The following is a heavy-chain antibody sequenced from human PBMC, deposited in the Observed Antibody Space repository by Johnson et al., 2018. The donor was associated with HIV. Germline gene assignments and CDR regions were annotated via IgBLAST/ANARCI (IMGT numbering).Heavy chain of an antibody. J-gene: IGHJ3*02. D-gene: IGHD3-16*01. CDR3: AKCIWGRSLIDAFDI. Sequence: VQLVESGGGVVQPGRSLRLSCAASGFIFSTYGIHWVRQAPGKGLEWVAGMWYDGSNKDYADSVKGRFTISRDNSKNTLYLQMNSLRAEDTAVYYGAKCIWGRSLIDAFDIWGQGTRVTVSS. CDR1: GFIFSTYG. V-gene: IGHV3-33*06. CDR2: MWYDGSNK.